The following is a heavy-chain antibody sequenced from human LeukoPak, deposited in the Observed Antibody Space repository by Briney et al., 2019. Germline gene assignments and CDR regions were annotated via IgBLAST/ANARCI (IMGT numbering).Heavy chain of an antibody. CDR2: IYYSGST. V-gene: IGHV4-39*07. CDR3: ARETAVAGDIGFIDY. CDR1: GGSISSSSYY. Sequence: SETLSLTCTVSGGSISSSSYYWGWIRQPPGKGLEWIGSIYYSGSTYYNPSLRSRVTISVDTSKNQFSLKLSSVTAADTAVYYCARETAVAGDIGFIDYWGQGTLVTGSS. D-gene: IGHD6-19*01. J-gene: IGHJ4*02.